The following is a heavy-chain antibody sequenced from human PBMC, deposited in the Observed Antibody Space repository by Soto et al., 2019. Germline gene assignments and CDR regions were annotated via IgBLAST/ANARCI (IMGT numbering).Heavy chain of an antibody. CDR1: EFAFSSYW. V-gene: IGHV3-7*05. J-gene: IGHJ3*02. CDR3: ARDVSPGSSGLYFDAFDN. CDR2: IRKDGSQR. D-gene: IGHD6-25*01. Sequence: EVQLVESGGGLVQPGGSLTLSCAASEFAFSSYWMTWVRQAPGKGLAWVANIRKDGSQRSYLDSVRGRFTISRDNSKNSLYLQMNSLRAEDTALYFCARDVSPGSSGLYFDAFDNWGQGTMVTVSS.